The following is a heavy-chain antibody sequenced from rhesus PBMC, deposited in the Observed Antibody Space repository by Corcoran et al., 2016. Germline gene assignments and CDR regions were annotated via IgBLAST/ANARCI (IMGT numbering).Heavy chain of an antibody. D-gene: IGHD3-34*01. CDR2: IYSSSGNT. V-gene: IGHV4S12*01. CDR1: GGSISGGYYY. CDR3: ARVSGVIGPFDY. J-gene: IGHJ4*01. Sequence: QVKLQESGPGLVKPLETLSLTCAVSGGSISGGYYYLSWIRHPPAKGLEWIGGIYSSSGNTYNNPSIKRRVTISKDTSKNQFSLKLSSGTAADTAVYYCARVSGVIGPFDYWGQGVLVTVSS.